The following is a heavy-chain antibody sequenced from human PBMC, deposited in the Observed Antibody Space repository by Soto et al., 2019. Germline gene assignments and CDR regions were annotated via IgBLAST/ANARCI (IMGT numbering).Heavy chain of an antibody. V-gene: IGHV1-3*01. CDR1: GYTFTSYA. CDR2: INAGNGNT. D-gene: IGHD4-4*01. Sequence: ASVKVSCKASGYTFTSYAMHWVRQAPGQRLEWMGWINAGNGNTKYSQKFQGRVTITRDTSASTAYMELSSLRSEDTAVYYCARETYSNLKEQILPEYYYYYYYMDVWGKGTTVTVSS. CDR3: ARETYSNLKEQILPEYYYYYYYMDV. J-gene: IGHJ6*03.